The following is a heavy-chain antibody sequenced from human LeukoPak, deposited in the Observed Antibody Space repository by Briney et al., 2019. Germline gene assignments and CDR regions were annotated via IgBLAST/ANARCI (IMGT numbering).Heavy chain of an antibody. D-gene: IGHD1-14*01. Sequence: GGSLRLSCAASGFTFSSYSMNWVRQAPGKGLEWVSSISSSSTYIYYADSVKGRFTISRDNAKNSLYLQMNSLRAEDTAVYYCAKGGSPKDHDYYYYYMDVWGKGTTVTISS. CDR1: GFTFSSYS. V-gene: IGHV3-21*01. CDR2: ISSSSTYI. CDR3: AKGGSPKDHDYYYYYMDV. J-gene: IGHJ6*03.